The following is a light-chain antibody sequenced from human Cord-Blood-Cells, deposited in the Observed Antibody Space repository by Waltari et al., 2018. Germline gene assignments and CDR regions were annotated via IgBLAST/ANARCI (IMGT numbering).Light chain of an antibody. J-gene: IGKJ4*01. Sequence: DIQMTQSPSSLSASVGDRVTITCRASQSISSYLNWYQQKPGKAPKLLIYAASSLQSGVPSMFSCSGSGTDFTLTISSLQPEDFATYYCQQSYSTHALTFGGGTKVEIK. V-gene: IGKV1-39*01. CDR2: AAS. CDR3: QQSYSTHALT. CDR1: QSISSY.